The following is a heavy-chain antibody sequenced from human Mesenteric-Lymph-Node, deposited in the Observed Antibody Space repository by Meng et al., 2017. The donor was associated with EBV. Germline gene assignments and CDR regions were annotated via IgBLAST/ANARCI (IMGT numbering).Heavy chain of an antibody. CDR2: MKSSVDTT. V-gene: IGHV1-46*01. J-gene: IGHJ4*02. Sequence: GQLEESWTYVKKPGASVKVSCKASGYIFTIYYIHWVRQAPGQGLEWMGIMKSSVDTTQYAQKFQGRVTMTRDTSTSTVNMELSSLRSEDTAVYYCAREERETYNFDYWGQGTLFTVSS. D-gene: IGHD5-24*01. CDR1: GYIFTIYY. CDR3: AREERETYNFDY.